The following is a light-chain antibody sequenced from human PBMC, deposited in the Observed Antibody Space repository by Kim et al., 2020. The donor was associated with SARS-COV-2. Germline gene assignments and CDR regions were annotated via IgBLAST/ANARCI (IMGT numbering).Light chain of an antibody. CDR3: QSYDSSNLNWV. Sequence: VTIPSTRIRGSIASNYVQWYQQRPGGAPTTVIYEDNQSASGVPDRFSGSIDSSSNSASLTISALKTEDDADYYCQSYDSSNLNWVFGGGTQLTVL. CDR1: RGSIASNY. V-gene: IGLV6-57*03. CDR2: EDN. J-gene: IGLJ3*02.